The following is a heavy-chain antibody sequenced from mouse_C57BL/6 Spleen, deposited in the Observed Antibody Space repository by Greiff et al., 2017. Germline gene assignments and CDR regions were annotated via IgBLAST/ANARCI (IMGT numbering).Heavy chain of an antibody. CDR1: GYTFTSYG. Sequence: QVQLQQSGAELARPGASVKLSCKASGYTFTSYGISWVKQRTGQGLEWIGEIYPRSGNTYYNEKFKGKATLTADNSSSTAYMELRSLTSEDSAVYFCARGLDYYGSRLDYWGQGTTLTVSS. CDR3: ARGLDYYGSRLDY. V-gene: IGHV1-81*01. J-gene: IGHJ2*01. CDR2: IYPRSGNT. D-gene: IGHD1-1*01.